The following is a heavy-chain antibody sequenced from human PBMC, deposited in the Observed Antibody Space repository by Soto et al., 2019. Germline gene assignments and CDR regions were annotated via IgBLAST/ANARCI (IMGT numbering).Heavy chain of an antibody. J-gene: IGHJ4*02. Sequence: AASVKVSCKASGYTFTSYGISWVRQAPGQGLEWMGWISAYNGNTNYAQKLQGRVTMTTDTSTSTAYMELRSLRSDDTAVYYCARVVYYDSSGYHYYFDYWGQGTLVTVSS. CDR3: ARVVYYDSSGYHYYFDY. CDR1: GYTFTSYG. CDR2: ISAYNGNT. D-gene: IGHD3-22*01. V-gene: IGHV1-18*01.